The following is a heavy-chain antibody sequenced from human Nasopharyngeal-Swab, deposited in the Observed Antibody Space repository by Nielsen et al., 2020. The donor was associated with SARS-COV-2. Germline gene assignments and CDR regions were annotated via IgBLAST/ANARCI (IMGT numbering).Heavy chain of an antibody. Sequence: SVKVSCKASGGTFSSYAISWVRQAPGQGLEGMGRIIPILGIANYAQKFQGRVTITADKSTSTAYMELSSLRSEDTAVYYCARLPPPNSGGRNWFDPWGQGTLVTVSS. CDR3: ARLPPPNSGGRNWFDP. J-gene: IGHJ5*02. CDR2: IIPILGIA. D-gene: IGHD3-10*01. V-gene: IGHV1-69*04. CDR1: GGTFSSYA.